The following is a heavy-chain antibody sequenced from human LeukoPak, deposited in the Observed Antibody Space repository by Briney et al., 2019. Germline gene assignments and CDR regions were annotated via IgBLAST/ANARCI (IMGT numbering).Heavy chain of an antibody. Sequence: PGGSLRLSCAASGFTFSSYWMHWVRQAPGKGLVWVSRINSDGSSTSYADSVKGRFTISRDNAKNTLYLQMNSLRAEDTAVYYCARGRRVSRDYDYWGQGTLVTVSS. D-gene: IGHD2/OR15-2a*01. V-gene: IGHV3-74*01. J-gene: IGHJ4*02. CDR1: GFTFSSYW. CDR2: INSDGSST. CDR3: ARGRRVSRDYDY.